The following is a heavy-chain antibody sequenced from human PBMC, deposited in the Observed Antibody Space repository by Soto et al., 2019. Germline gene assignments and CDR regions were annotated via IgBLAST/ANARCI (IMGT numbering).Heavy chain of an antibody. J-gene: IGHJ6*03. Sequence: SETLSLTCTVSGGSISSYYWSWIRQPPGKGLEWIGYIYYSGSTNYNPSLKSRVTISVDTSKNQFSLKLSSVTAADTAVYYCARATFRGAYYYYYMDVWGKGTTVTVSS. CDR1: GGSISSYY. CDR3: ARATFRGAYYYYYMDV. V-gene: IGHV4-59*01. D-gene: IGHD3-10*01. CDR2: IYYSGST.